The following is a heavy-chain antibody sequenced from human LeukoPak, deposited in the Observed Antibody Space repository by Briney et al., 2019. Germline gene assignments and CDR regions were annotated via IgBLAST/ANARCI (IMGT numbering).Heavy chain of an antibody. CDR2: TYYRSKWYN. Sequence: SQTLSLTCAISGDSVSSNSAAWNWIRQSPSRGLEWLGRTYYRSKWYNDYAVSVKSRITINPDTSKNQFSLQLNSVTPEDTAVYYCARETYYYGSGSYYPYIYYYYYGMDVWGQGTTVTVSS. CDR1: GDSVSSNSAA. D-gene: IGHD3-10*01. V-gene: IGHV6-1*01. J-gene: IGHJ6*02. CDR3: ARETYYYGSGSYYPYIYYYYYGMDV.